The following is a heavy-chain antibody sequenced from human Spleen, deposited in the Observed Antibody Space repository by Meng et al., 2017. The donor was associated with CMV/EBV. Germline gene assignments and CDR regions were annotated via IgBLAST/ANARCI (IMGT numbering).Heavy chain of an antibody. CDR1: GGSISSYY. CDR3: AREYRVKTVTILH. D-gene: IGHD4-17*01. V-gene: IGHV4-59*12. CDR2: IYYSGST. J-gene: IGHJ4*02. Sequence: GSLRLSCTVSGGSISSYYWSWIRQPPGKGLEWIGYIYYSGSTNYNPSLKSRVTISVDTSKNQFSLKLSSVTAADTAVYYCAREYRVKTVTILHWGQGTLVTVSS.